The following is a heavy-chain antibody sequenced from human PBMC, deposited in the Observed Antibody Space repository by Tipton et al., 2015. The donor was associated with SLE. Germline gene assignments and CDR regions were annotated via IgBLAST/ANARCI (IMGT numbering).Heavy chain of an antibody. Sequence: TLSLTCTVSGGSISGHYWSWIRQPPGRGLEWIGYLYYTGITDSNPSLKSRVTISVDTSKNQFSLKLRSVTAADTAVYFCARYYCTTTRCYYFDYWGRGTLVTVSS. CDR1: GGSISGHY. D-gene: IGHD2-2*01. CDR3: ARYYCTTTRCYYFDY. J-gene: IGHJ4*02. CDR2: LYYTGIT. V-gene: IGHV4-59*11.